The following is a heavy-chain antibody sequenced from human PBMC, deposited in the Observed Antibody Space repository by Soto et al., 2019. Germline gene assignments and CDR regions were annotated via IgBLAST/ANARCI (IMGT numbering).Heavy chain of an antibody. CDR1: GYTFASYA. Sequence: SVKVSCNASGYTFASYAISWMRQAPGQGLEWMGWISAYNGNTNYAQKLQGRVTMTTDTSTSTAYMELRSLRSDDTAVYYCARDPPPPDYWGQGTLVTVSS. J-gene: IGHJ4*02. V-gene: IGHV1-18*01. CDR2: ISAYNGNT. CDR3: ARDPPPPDY.